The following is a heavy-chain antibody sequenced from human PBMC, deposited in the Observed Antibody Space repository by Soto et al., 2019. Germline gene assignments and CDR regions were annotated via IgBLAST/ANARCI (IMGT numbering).Heavy chain of an antibody. D-gene: IGHD2-15*01. Sequence: ASVKVSCKASGGTFSSYAISWVRQAPGQGLEWMGGIIPIFGTANYAQKFQGRVTITADESTSTAYMELSSLRSEDTAVYYCARELLARAKIDYGMDVWGQGTTVTVSS. J-gene: IGHJ6*02. CDR3: ARELLARAKIDYGMDV. V-gene: IGHV1-69*13. CDR2: IIPIFGTA. CDR1: GGTFSSYA.